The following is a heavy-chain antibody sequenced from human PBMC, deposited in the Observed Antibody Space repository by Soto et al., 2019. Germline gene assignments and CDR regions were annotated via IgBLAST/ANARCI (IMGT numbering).Heavy chain of an antibody. CDR2: IYYSGST. Sequence: SETLSLTCTVSGGSVSSGSYYWSWIRQPPGKGLEWIGYIYYSGSTYYKPSLKSRVTISINTSKNQFSLKLNSVTAADTAVYFCARGTTSESYYNLNWFDPWGQGTLVTVSS. D-gene: IGHD3-10*01. CDR3: ARGTTSESYYNLNWFDP. CDR1: GGSVSSGSYY. J-gene: IGHJ5*02. V-gene: IGHV4-61*01.